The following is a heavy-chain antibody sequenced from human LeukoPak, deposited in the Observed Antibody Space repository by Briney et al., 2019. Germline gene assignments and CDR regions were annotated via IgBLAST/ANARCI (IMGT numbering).Heavy chain of an antibody. Sequence: GASVKVSCKASGYTFTSYVINWVRQATGQGLEWMGWMNPNSGNTGYAQKFQGRVTITRNTSISTAYMELSSLRSEDTAVYYCARGRGVGGDYYFDYWGQGTLVTVSS. J-gene: IGHJ4*02. V-gene: IGHV1-8*03. CDR1: GYTFTSYV. CDR3: ARGRGVGGDYYFDY. D-gene: IGHD1-26*01. CDR2: MNPNSGNT.